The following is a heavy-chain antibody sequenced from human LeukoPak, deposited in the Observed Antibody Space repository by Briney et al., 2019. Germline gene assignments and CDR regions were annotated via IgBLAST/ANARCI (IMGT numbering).Heavy chain of an antibody. Sequence: SETLSVTCSVSGGSISSYYWSWVRQPAGEGLEWIGHIYTSGSTNYNPSLRSRVTMSVDTSKNQFSLKLSSVTAADTAVYYCTRGSRAVAVGAYWGQGALVTVSS. D-gene: IGHD4-23*01. CDR3: TRGSRAVAVGAY. J-gene: IGHJ4*02. V-gene: IGHV4-4*07. CDR1: GGSISSYY. CDR2: IYTSGST.